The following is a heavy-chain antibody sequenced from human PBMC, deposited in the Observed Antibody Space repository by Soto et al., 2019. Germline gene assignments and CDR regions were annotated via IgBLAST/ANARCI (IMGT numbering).Heavy chain of an antibody. Sequence: GGSLRLSCAASGFSLSDYWMHWVRQVPGKGLLWVSRISVDGRDTTYADSVKGRFTISRDNAKNTLYLQMDSLRAEDTAVYYCVRAPGRRPFDFWGHGSSVTAS. J-gene: IGHJ4*01. V-gene: IGHV3-74*03. CDR3: VRAPGRRPFDF. CDR2: ISVDGRDT. CDR1: GFSLSDYW. D-gene: IGHD6-25*01.